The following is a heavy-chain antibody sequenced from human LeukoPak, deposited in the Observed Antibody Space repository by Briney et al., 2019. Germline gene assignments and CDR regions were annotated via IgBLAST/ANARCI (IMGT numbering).Heavy chain of an antibody. CDR1: GYTLTELS. CDR2: FDPEDGET. Sequence: GSVRVSCKVSGYTLTELSMHWVRQAPGKGVEWMGGFDPEDGETIYAQKFHGRVTMTEDTSTDTAYMELSSLRSEDTAVYYCATPVRERDGYNYGAFDIWGQGTMVTVSS. CDR3: ATPVRERDGYNYGAFDI. V-gene: IGHV1-24*01. J-gene: IGHJ3*02. D-gene: IGHD5-24*01.